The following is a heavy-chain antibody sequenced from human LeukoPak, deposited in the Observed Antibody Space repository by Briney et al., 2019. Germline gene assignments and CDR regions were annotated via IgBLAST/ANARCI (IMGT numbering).Heavy chain of an antibody. V-gene: IGHV3-30*02. J-gene: IGHJ4*02. Sequence: GGSLRLSCAASGFTFSSYGMHWVRQAPGKGLEWVAFIPYDGSNKYYADSVKGRFTIPRDNSKNTLYLQMNSLRAEDTAVYYCARQVVGATFQYYFDYWGQGTLVTVSS. CDR2: IPYDGSNK. D-gene: IGHD1-26*01. CDR3: ARQVVGATFQYYFDY. CDR1: GFTFSSYG.